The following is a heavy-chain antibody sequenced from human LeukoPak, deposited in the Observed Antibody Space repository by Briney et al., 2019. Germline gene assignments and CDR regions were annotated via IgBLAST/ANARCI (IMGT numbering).Heavy chain of an antibody. D-gene: IGHD3-10*01. CDR3: ARDITWFGELRNWFDP. V-gene: IGHV4-30-4*01. CDR2: ISYSGGT. CDR1: GGSISTSGYY. Sequence: PSQTLSLTCTVSGGSISTSGYYWSWIRQPPGKGLEWIGYISYSGGTYYNPSLKSRFSISVDTSKNQFSLKLSSVTAADTAVYYCARDITWFGELRNWFDPWGQGTLVTVSS. J-gene: IGHJ5*02.